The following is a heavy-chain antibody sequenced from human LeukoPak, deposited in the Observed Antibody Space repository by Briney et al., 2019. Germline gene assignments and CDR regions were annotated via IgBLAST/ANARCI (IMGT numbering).Heavy chain of an antibody. CDR3: ARVLTLFRGGFDY. J-gene: IGHJ4*02. D-gene: IGHD3-10*01. Sequence: SETLSLTCTVSGGSISSGSHYWSWIRQPAGRGLGWIGRIYPSGSTNYNPSLKSRVTISIDTSKNQFSLKLNSVTAADTAMYYCARVLTLFRGGFDYWGQGTLVTVSS. V-gene: IGHV4-61*02. CDR2: IYPSGST. CDR1: GGSISSGSHY.